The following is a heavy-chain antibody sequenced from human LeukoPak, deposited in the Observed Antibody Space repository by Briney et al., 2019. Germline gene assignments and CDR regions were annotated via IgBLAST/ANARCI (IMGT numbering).Heavy chain of an antibody. V-gene: IGHV3-23*01. D-gene: IGHD3-22*01. CDR2: ISGSGGST. CDR3: AKDSNYYDSSGYTH. J-gene: IGHJ6*02. CDR1: GFTFSSYA. Sequence: GGSLRLSCAASGFTFSSYAMSWVRQAPGKGLEWVSAISGSGGSTYYADSVKGRFTISRDNSKNTLYLQMNSLRAEDTAVYYCAKDSNYYDSSGYTHWGQGTTVTVSS.